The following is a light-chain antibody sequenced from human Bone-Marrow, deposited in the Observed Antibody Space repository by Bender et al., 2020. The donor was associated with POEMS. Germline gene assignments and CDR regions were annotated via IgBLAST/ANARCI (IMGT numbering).Light chain of an antibody. CDR1: SSDVGRYDY. V-gene: IGLV2-8*01. CDR3: CSYAGSSTYIV. CDR2: EVT. Sequence: QSALTQPPSASGSPGQSVTISCTGTSSDVGRYDYVSWYQQHPGKAPKLMIYEVTKRPSGVPDRFSGSKSGNTASLTVSGLQAEDEANYYCCSYAGSSTYIVFGGGTKLTVL. J-gene: IGLJ2*01.